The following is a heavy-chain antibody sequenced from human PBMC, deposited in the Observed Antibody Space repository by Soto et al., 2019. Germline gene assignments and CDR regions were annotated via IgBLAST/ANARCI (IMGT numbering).Heavy chain of an antibody. J-gene: IGHJ5*02. D-gene: IGHD3-22*01. CDR2: IYYSGST. Sequence: PSETLSLTCTVSGGSVSSGSYYWSWIRQPPGKGLEWIGYIYYSGSTNYNPSLKSRVTISVDTSKNQFSLKLSSVTAADTAVYYCAREQGSYYDSSGYYTWGQGTLVTVSS. V-gene: IGHV4-61*01. CDR3: AREQGSYYDSSGYYT. CDR1: GGSVSSGSYY.